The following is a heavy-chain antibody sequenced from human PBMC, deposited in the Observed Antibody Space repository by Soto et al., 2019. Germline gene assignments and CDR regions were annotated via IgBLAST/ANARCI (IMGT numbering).Heavy chain of an antibody. CDR3: ARGATTPYYYYYGMDV. CDR2: IIPIYGTA. V-gene: IGHV1-69*13. CDR1: GGTFSSYA. D-gene: IGHD4-17*01. J-gene: IGHJ6*02. Sequence: GASVKVSCKASGGTFSSYAISWVRQAPGQGLEWMGGIIPIYGTANYAQKVQGRVTITADESTSTAYMELSSLRSEDTAVYYCARGATTPYYYYYGMDVWGQGTTVTVSS.